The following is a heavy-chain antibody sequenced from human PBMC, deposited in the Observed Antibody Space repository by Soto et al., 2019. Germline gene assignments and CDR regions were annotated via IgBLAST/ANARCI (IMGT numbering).Heavy chain of an antibody. J-gene: IGHJ6*02. CDR1: GGSISSYY. CDR2: IYTSGST. CDR3: ARGRIAAAGTDYYGMDV. Sequence: PSETLSLTCTVSGGSISSYYWSWIRQPAGKGLEWIGRIYTSGSTNYNPSLKSRVTMSVDTSKNQFSLKLSSVTAADTAVYYCARGRIAAAGTDYYGMDVWGQGTTVTVSS. D-gene: IGHD6-13*01. V-gene: IGHV4-4*07.